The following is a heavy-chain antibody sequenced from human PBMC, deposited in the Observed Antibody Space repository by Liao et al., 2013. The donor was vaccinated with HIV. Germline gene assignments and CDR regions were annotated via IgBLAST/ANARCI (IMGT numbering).Heavy chain of an antibody. CDR2: IYTTEST. CDR3: ARVQWXPAPNWYSDL. D-gene: IGHD1-26*01. CDR1: GDSINSYY. V-gene: IGHV4-4*07. J-gene: IGHJ2*01. Sequence: QVQLQESGPGVVKPSETLSLTCTVSGDSINSYYWSWIRQPAGKGLEWIGRIYTTESTDYNSSLRSRVSISADTSSNHVSLKLTSVTAADTAVYYCARVQWXPAPNWYSDLWGRGTLVIVSS.